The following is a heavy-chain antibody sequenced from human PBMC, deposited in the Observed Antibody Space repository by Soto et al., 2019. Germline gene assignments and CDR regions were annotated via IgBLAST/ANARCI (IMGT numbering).Heavy chain of an antibody. Sequence: SETLSLTCTVSGGSISSSSYYWGWIRQPPGKGLEWIGSIYYSGSTYYNPSLKSRVTISVDTSKNQFSLKLSSVTAADTAVYYCARCLYYDSSGYYPYYFDYWGQGTLVTVSS. CDR2: IYYSGST. CDR3: ARCLYYDSSGYYPYYFDY. CDR1: GGSISSSSYY. D-gene: IGHD3-22*01. J-gene: IGHJ4*02. V-gene: IGHV4-39*01.